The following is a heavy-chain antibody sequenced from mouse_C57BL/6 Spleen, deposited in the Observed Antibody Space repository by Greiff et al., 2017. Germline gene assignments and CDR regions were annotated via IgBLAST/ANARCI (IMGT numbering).Heavy chain of an antibody. CDR3: ASLLLRPAWFAY. J-gene: IGHJ3*01. Sequence: EVQLQESGPGLVKPSQSLSLTCSVTGYSITSGYYWNWIRQFPGNKLEWMGYISYDGSNNYNPSLKNRISITRDTSKNQFFLKLNSVTTEDTATYYCASLLLRPAWFAYWGQGTLVTVSA. CDR1: GYSITSGYY. CDR2: ISYDGSN. V-gene: IGHV3-6*01. D-gene: IGHD1-1*01.